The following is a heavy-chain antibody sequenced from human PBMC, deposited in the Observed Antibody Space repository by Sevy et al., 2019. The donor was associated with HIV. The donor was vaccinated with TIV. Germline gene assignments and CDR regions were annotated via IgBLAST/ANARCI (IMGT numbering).Heavy chain of an antibody. D-gene: IGHD4-17*01. CDR1: GFTFNSYG. CDR2: IYYDGNNK. Sequence: GGSLRLSCAASGFTFNSYGMHWVRHAPIKGLEWVASIYYDGNNKYYADSVKGRFTISRDESKNTLYLQMNSLRAEDTAVYYCARDSNEYGDYRLSYYFDYWGQGALVTVSS. V-gene: IGHV3-33*01. CDR3: ARDSNEYGDYRLSYYFDY. J-gene: IGHJ4*02.